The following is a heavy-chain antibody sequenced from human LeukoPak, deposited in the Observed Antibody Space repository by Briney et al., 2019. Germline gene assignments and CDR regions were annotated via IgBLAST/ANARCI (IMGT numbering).Heavy chain of an antibody. V-gene: IGHV3-7*01. Sequence: GGSLRLSCAASGFTFSSYWMSWVRQAPGKGLEWVANIKQDGSEKYYVDSVKGRFTISRDNAKNSLYLQMNSLRAEDTAVYYCTRQYQLLSPFYYYYYMDVWGKGTTVTVSS. J-gene: IGHJ6*03. D-gene: IGHD2-2*01. CDR2: IKQDGSEK. CDR1: GFTFSSYW. CDR3: TRQYQLLSPFYYYYYMDV.